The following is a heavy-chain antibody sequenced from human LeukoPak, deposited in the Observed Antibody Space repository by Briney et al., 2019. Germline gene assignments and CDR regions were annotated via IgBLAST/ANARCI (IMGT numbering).Heavy chain of an antibody. Sequence: GGSLRLSCAASGFTFSDYYMSWIRQAPGKGLEWVSYISSSGSTIYYADSVKGRFTISRDNAKNSLYLQMNSLRAEDTAVYYCARDFGSGNPIDAFDIWGQGTMVTVSS. CDR1: GFTFSDYY. CDR3: ARDFGSGNPIDAFDI. V-gene: IGHV3-11*01. CDR2: ISSSGSTI. J-gene: IGHJ3*02. D-gene: IGHD3-10*01.